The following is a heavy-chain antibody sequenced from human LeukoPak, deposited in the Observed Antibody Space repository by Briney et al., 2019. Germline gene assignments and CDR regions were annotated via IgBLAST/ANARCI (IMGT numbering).Heavy chain of an antibody. CDR1: GGSISNSNW. V-gene: IGHV4-4*02. Sequence: PSETLSLTCAVSGGSISNSNWWSWVRQPPGKGLEWIGEIYHTGSTNYSPSLQSRVTISVDKSKNQFSLKLTSVTAADTAVCYCARKGPYGMDVWGQGTTVTVSS. CDR2: IYHTGST. CDR3: ARKGPYGMDV. J-gene: IGHJ6*02.